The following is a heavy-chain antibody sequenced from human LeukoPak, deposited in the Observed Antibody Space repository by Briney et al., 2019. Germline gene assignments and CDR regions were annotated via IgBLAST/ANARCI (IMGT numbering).Heavy chain of an antibody. CDR3: ARQYGRRGSPMDY. CDR2: SFYSGST. CDR1: GDSLNRYY. Sequence: SETLSLTCSVSGDSLNRYYWSWVRQPPGKGLEWIGYSFYSGSTNYNPSLKSRVTISVDTSKKQFSLKLSSVSAADTAVYYCARQYGRRGSPMDYWGQGTLVTVSS. V-gene: IGHV4-59*08. J-gene: IGHJ4*02. D-gene: IGHD4-17*01.